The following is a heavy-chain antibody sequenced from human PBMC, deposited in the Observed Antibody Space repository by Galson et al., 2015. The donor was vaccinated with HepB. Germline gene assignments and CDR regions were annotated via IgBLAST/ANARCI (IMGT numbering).Heavy chain of an antibody. CDR3: ARPLRYFDRLFTSNAFDI. J-gene: IGHJ3*02. Sequence: ALRLSCAASGFTVSSNYMSWVRQAPGKGLEWVSVIYSGGSTYYADSVKGRFTISRDNSKNTLYLQMNSLRAEDTAVYYCARPLRYFDRLFTSNAFDIWGQGTMVTVSS. V-gene: IGHV3-66*02. D-gene: IGHD3-9*01. CDR1: GFTVSSNY. CDR2: IYSGGST.